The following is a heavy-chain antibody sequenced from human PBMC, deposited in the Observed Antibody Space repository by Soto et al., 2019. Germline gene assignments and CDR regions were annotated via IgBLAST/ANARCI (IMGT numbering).Heavy chain of an antibody. CDR3: TTGLPYYDILTGQIDY. CDR2: IKSKTDGGTT. V-gene: IGHV3-15*01. CDR1: GFTFSNAW. D-gene: IGHD3-9*01. J-gene: IGHJ4*02. Sequence: GGSLRLSCAASGFTFSNAWMSWVRQAPGKRLEWVGRIKSKTDGGTTDYAAPVKGRFTISRDDSKNTLYLQMNSLKTEDTAVYYCTTGLPYYDILTGQIDYWGQGXLVTVSS.